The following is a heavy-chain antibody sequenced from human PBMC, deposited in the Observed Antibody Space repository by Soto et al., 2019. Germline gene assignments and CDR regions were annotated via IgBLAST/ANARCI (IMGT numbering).Heavy chain of an antibody. D-gene: IGHD2-2*01. CDR2: ISAYNGNT. CDR3: ARGRFVGDIVVVPAARGFDP. Sequence: QVQLVQSGAEVKKPGASVKVSCKASGYTFTSYGISWVRQAPGQGLEWMGWISAYNGNTNYAQKLQGRVTMTTDTSTSTAYMALRSLRSDDTAVYYCARGRFVGDIVVVPAARGFDPWGQGTLVTVSS. V-gene: IGHV1-18*01. CDR1: GYTFTSYG. J-gene: IGHJ5*02.